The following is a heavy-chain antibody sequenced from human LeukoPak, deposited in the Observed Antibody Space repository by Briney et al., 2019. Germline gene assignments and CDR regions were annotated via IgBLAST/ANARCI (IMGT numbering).Heavy chain of an antibody. J-gene: IGHJ4*02. V-gene: IGHV1-2*02. CDR1: GYTFTGYY. Sequence: ASVKVSCKASGYTFTGYYMHWVRQAPGQGLEWMGWINPNSGGTNYAQKFQGRVTMTRDTSISTAYMELSGLRSDDTAVYYCARVEYYYDSSGYYLSDWGQGTLVTVSS. CDR3: ARVEYYYDSSGYYLSD. D-gene: IGHD3-22*01. CDR2: INPNSGGT.